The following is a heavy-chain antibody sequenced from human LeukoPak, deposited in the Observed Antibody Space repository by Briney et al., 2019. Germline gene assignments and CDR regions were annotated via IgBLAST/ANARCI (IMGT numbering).Heavy chain of an antibody. Sequence: GGSLRLSCAVSGFTLSSYSMNWVRQAPGKGLEWVSAISGSGGSTYYADSVKGRFTISRDNSKNTLYLQMNSLRAEDTAVYYCAKEYCSGGSCPGAFDIWGQGTMVTVSS. CDR3: AKEYCSGGSCPGAFDI. CDR2: ISGSGGST. D-gene: IGHD2-15*01. V-gene: IGHV3-23*01. CDR1: GFTLSSYS. J-gene: IGHJ3*02.